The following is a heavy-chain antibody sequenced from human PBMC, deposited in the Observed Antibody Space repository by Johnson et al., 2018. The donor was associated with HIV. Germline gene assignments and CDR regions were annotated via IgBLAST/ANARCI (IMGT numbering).Heavy chain of an antibody. CDR3: ARAPEVRGIDAFDI. J-gene: IGHJ3*02. V-gene: IGHV3-11*04. D-gene: IGHD3-10*01. Sequence: QVQLVESGGGLVKPGGSLRLSCAASGFTFSDYYMSWIRQAPGKGLEWFSYISSSGSTLYYADSVKGRFTISRDNAKNSLSLQMNILTAEDTAVYYCARAPEVRGIDAFDIWGQGTMVTVS. CDR2: ISSSGSTL. CDR1: GFTFSDYY.